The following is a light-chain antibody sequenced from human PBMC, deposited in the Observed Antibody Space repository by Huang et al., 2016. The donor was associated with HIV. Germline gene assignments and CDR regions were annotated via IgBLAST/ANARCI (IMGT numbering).Light chain of an antibody. J-gene: IGKJ3*01. CDR1: QDISTS. CDR3: QQSYTTPRVT. Sequence: DIRLTQSPSSLSASVGDRVTITCRASQDISTSLNWFQKTPGKAPKLLVFAASTLQGGVPSRFIGSGSGTDFTLTITSLQPEDFATYSCQQSYTTPRVTFGPGTKVNV. CDR2: AAS. V-gene: IGKV1-39*01.